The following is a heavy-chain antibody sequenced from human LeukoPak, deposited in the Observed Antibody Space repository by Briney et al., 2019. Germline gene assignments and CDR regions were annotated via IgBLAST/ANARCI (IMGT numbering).Heavy chain of an antibody. CDR3: ARFELPNWFDP. V-gene: IGHV4-59*08. J-gene: IGHJ5*02. CDR2: IYYSGST. Sequence: SETLSLTCTVSGGSISSYYWSWIRQPPGKGLEWIGYIYYSGSTNYNPSLKSRVTISVDTSKNQFSLRLSSVTAADTAVYYCARFELPNWFDPWGQGTLVTVSS. D-gene: IGHD1-26*01. CDR1: GGSISSYY.